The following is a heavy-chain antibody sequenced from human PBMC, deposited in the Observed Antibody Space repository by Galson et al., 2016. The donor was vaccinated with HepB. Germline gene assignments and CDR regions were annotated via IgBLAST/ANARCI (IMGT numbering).Heavy chain of an antibody. Sequence: SLRLSCAASGFTFSNYEMNWVRQAPGKGLEWVSYISRSSTTIYYADSVRGRFTISRDNAKTSLYLQMNSLTAEDAAVYYCARVINDLAASTRWFDPWGQGTLVTVSS. CDR2: ISRSSTTI. D-gene: IGHD6-13*01. V-gene: IGHV3-48*03. CDR1: GFTFSNYE. CDR3: ARVINDLAASTRWFDP. J-gene: IGHJ5*02.